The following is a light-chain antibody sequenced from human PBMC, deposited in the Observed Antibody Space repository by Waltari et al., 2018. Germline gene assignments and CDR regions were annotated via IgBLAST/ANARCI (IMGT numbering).Light chain of an antibody. Sequence: DIQMTQSPSSLSASVRARVTITCRASQSISSYLNWYQQKPGKAPKLLIYAASSLQSGVPSRFSGSGSGTDFTLTISSLQPEDFATYYCQQSYSTPLTFGGGTKVEIK. J-gene: IGKJ4*01. CDR3: QQSYSTPLT. V-gene: IGKV1-39*01. CDR1: QSISSY. CDR2: AAS.